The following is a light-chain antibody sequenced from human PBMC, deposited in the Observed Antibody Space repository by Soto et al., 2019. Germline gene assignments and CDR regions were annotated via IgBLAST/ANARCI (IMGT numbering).Light chain of an antibody. CDR3: SSYRSSSIVV. J-gene: IGLJ1*01. CDR1: SSDVGSYKF. CDR2: EVR. Sequence: QSVLTQPASVSGSPGQSITISCTGTSSDVGSYKFVSWYQHHPGKAPKLMIYEVRNRPLGVSNRFSGSKSGNTASLTISGLQAEDEAEYYCSSYRSSSIVVFGTGTKVTVL. V-gene: IGLV2-14*01.